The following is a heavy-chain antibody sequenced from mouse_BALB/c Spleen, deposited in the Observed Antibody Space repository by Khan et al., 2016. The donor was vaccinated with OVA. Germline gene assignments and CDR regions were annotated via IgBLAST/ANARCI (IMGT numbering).Heavy chain of an antibody. D-gene: IGHD1-1*01. Sequence: VQLQESGPGLVAPSQSLSITCTVSGFSLTSYGVHWVRQPPGKGLEWLGVIWTGGSTNYNSALRSRLTINKDNSKSQVFLKMNNLQTDDTARYCCARDLGSSHWYFDVWGAGTTVTVSS. J-gene: IGHJ1*01. CDR3: ARDLGSSHWYFDV. CDR2: IWTGGST. CDR1: GFSLTSYG. V-gene: IGHV2-9*02.